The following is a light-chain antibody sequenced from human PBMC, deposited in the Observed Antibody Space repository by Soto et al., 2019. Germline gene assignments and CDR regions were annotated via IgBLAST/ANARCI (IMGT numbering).Light chain of an antibody. CDR2: GAS. Sequence: EIVLTQSPGPLSLSQGERATLSCRSSQTVLNNYLTWYQQKPGQAPRRIIFGASIRATGIPDRFSGSGSGTEFTLTISSLQSEDVAVYYCQQYNNWPITFGQGTLLEIK. V-gene: IGKV3D-15*01. J-gene: IGKJ5*01. CDR3: QQYNNWPIT. CDR1: QTVLNN.